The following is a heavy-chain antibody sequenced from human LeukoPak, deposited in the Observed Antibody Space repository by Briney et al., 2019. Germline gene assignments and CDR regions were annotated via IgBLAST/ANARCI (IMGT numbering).Heavy chain of an antibody. CDR2: VSAYNGNT. J-gene: IGHJ4*02. V-gene: IGHV1-18*01. Sequence: GASVKVSCKASGYTFTSYDISWVRQAPGQGLEWMGWVSAYNGNTNYAQKLQGRVTMTTDTSTSTAYMELRSLRSDDTAVYYCARDYPLYGDYLRSPNYWGQGTLVTVSS. CDR1: GYTFTSYD. D-gene: IGHD4-17*01. CDR3: ARDYPLYGDYLRSPNY.